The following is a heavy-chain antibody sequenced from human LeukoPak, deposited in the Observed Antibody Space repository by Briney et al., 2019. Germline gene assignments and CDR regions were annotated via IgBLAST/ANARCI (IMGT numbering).Heavy chain of an antibody. V-gene: IGHV3-48*02. D-gene: IGHD4-17*01. CDR3: ARGTYGEYGGPAY. Sequence: GGALRLSCAASGFTFSNYCMNWVRQAPGKGLEWVSYISSSGSAMYYADSVRGRFTISRDNAENSLFLQMNSLRDEDTAVYYCARGTYGEYGGPAYWGQGTLVTVSS. CDR1: GFTFSNYC. CDR2: ISSSGSAM. J-gene: IGHJ4*02.